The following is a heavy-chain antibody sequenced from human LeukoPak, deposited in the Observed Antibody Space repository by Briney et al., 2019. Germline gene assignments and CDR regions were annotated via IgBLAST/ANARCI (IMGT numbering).Heavy chain of an antibody. Sequence: GGSLRLSCAASGFTFSSHGMNWVRQAPGKGLEWVSGIIPSGHTTYYADSVRGRFTISRDNSRNTLYLQMNSLRAEDTAVYYCAKRGAEVGTTVAPGDYWGQGTLLTVSS. CDR3: AKRGAEVGTTVAPGDY. CDR1: GFTFSSHG. CDR2: IIPSGHTT. V-gene: IGHV3-23*01. J-gene: IGHJ4*02. D-gene: IGHD1-26*01.